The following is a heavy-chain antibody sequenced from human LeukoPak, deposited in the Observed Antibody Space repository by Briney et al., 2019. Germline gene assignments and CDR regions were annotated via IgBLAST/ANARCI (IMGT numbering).Heavy chain of an antibody. CDR1: GFTFSTYG. Sequence: GGSLRRSCAASGFTFSTYGMHWVRQAPGKRLEWVAVTWYDGSYKYYGDSVKGRFTISRDNSKNTLYLQMASLRVEDTAVYYCAKDLDYFDYWGQGTLVTVSS. CDR2: TWYDGSYK. J-gene: IGHJ4*02. V-gene: IGHV3-33*06. CDR3: AKDLDYFDY.